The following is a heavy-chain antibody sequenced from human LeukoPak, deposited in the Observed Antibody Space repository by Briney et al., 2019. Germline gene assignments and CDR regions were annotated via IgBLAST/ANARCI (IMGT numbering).Heavy chain of an antibody. CDR2: IDWDDDK. CDR3: ARSIVVPASVHFDY. CDR1: GFSLSTSGMR. Sequence: SGPTLVNPTQTLTLTCTFSGFSLSTSGMRVSWIRQPPGKALEWLARIDWDDDKFYSTSLKTRLTISKDTSKNQVVLTMTNMDPVGTATYYCARSIVVPASVHFDYWGQGTLVTVSS. V-gene: IGHV2-70*04. J-gene: IGHJ4*02. D-gene: IGHD2-2*01.